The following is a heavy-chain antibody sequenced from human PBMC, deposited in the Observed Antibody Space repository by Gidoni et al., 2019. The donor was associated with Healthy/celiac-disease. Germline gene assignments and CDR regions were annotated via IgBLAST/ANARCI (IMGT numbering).Heavy chain of an antibody. J-gene: IGHJ4*02. Sequence: QVQLVESGGGVVQPGRSLRLSCAASGFTFSRYAMHWVRQAPGKGLGWVAVISYDGSNKYYADSVKGRFTISRDNSKNTLYLQMNSLRAEYTAVYYCAREEYSSSSLDYWGQGTLVTVSS. V-gene: IGHV3-30-3*01. CDR2: ISYDGSNK. CDR1: GFTFSRYA. CDR3: AREEYSSSSLDY. D-gene: IGHD6-6*01.